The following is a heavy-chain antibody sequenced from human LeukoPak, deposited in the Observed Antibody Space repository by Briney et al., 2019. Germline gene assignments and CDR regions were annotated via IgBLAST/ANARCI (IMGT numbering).Heavy chain of an antibody. CDR2: INPSGSST. CDR1: GYSFTSHY. D-gene: IGHD4-17*01. Sequence: ASVKVSCKASGYSFTSHYMHWVRQAPGQGLEWLGLINPSGSSTLYAQKFQGRVTMTRDMSTTTDYMEMSSLRSEDTAVYYCARGSGDYGSSLWGQGTLVTVSS. V-gene: IGHV1-46*01. CDR3: ARGSGDYGSSL. J-gene: IGHJ4*02.